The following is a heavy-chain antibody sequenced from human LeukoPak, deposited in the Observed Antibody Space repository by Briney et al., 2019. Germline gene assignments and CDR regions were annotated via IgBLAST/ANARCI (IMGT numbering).Heavy chain of an antibody. D-gene: IGHD3-10*01. CDR2: ISDSGGRT. CDR1: GITLNNYG. J-gene: IGHJ4*02. Sequence: GGSLRLSCAVSGITLNNYGMSWVRQAPGKGLEWVAGISDSGGRTNYADSVKGRFTISRDNPKNTLYLQMNSLRAEDTAVYFCAKRGVVIRVTLGGFHKEAYYFDSWGQGALVTVSS. CDR3: AKRGVVIRVTLGGFHKEAYYFDS. V-gene: IGHV3-23*01.